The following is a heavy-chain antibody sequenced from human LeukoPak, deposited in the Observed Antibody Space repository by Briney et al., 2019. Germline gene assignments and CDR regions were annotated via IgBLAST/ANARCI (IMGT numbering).Heavy chain of an antibody. CDR3: TSRYCSSTSCPDY. CDR2: IRSKANSYAT. V-gene: IGHV3-73*01. J-gene: IGHJ4*02. CDR1: GFSFSGSA. Sequence: GGSLRLSCAASGFSFSGSAIHWVRQASGKGLEWVGRIRSKANSYATAYAASVKGRFTISRDDSKNTAYLQMNSLKTEDTAVYYCTSRYCSSTSCPDYWGQGTLVTVSS. D-gene: IGHD2-2*01.